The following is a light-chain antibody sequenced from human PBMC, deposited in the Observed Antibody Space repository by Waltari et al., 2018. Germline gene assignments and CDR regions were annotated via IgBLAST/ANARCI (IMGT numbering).Light chain of an antibody. V-gene: IGLV2-14*01. CDR1: GSDVGGYDY. CDR3: SSYTSSGVV. Sequence: QSAMTQPASVSGSPGQAIVISFPVTGSDVGGYDYLSWYQQDPGKAPRLIIYDVYNRPSGVSNRFSGSKSDNTASLTISGLQAEDESVYYCSSYTSSGVVFGGGTKLTVL. CDR2: DVY. J-gene: IGLJ2*01.